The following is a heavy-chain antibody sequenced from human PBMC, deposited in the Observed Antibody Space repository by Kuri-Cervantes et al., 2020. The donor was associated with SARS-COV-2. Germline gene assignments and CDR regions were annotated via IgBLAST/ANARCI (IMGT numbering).Heavy chain of an antibody. V-gene: IGHV1-24*01. Sequence: ASVKVSCKVSGYTLTELSMHWVRQAPGKGLEWMGGFDPEDGETIYAQKFQGRVTMTEDTSTDTAYMELSSLRSEDTAAYYCATRPRFLEWLLSYYFDYWGQGTLVTVSS. CDR2: FDPEDGET. CDR3: ATRPRFLEWLLSYYFDY. CDR1: GYTLTELS. D-gene: IGHD3-3*01. J-gene: IGHJ4*02.